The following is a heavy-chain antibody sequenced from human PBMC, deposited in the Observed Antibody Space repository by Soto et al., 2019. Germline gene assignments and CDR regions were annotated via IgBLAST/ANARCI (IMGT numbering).Heavy chain of an antibody. V-gene: IGHV1-18*01. CDR1: GNTFTHFY. J-gene: IGHJ4*02. Sequence: QVQLVQSGAEVKKPGDSVKVSFSASGNTFTHFYITWVRQAPEQGLEWLGAISPHNFNTNFAQKFHGRVTLTRYTSTSKAFRELRSMKCDDTAVYYCARDEAGYYILSSYNKAHHFDYWGQGVLVSVAS. CDR3: ARDEAGYYILSSYNKAHHFDY. CDR2: ISPHNFNT. D-gene: IGHD3-9*01.